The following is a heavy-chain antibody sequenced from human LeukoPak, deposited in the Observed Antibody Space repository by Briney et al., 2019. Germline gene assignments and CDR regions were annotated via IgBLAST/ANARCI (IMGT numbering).Heavy chain of an antibody. D-gene: IGHD3-3*01. CDR3: ARELYYDFWSGYYGPWFDP. CDR2: IYYSGST. Sequence: SETLSLTCTVSGGSISSYYWSWIRQPPGKGLEWIGYIYYSGSTNYNPSLKSRVTISVDTSKNQFSLKLSSVTAADTAVYYCARELYYDFWSGYYGPWFDPWGQGTLVTVPS. CDR1: GGSISSYY. V-gene: IGHV4-59*01. J-gene: IGHJ5*02.